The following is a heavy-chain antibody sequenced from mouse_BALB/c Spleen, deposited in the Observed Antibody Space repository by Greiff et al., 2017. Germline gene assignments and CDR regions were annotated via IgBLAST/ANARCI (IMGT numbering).Heavy chain of an antibody. CDR1: GFSLTSYG. CDR2: IWAGGST. Sequence: QVQLKESGPGLVAPSQSLSITCTVSGFSLTSYGVHWVRQPPGKGLEWLGVIWAGGSTNYNSALMSRLSISKDNSKSQVFLKMNSLQTDDTAMYYCARGLPSNYYGSSLYFDYWGQGTTLTVSS. D-gene: IGHD1-1*01. CDR3: ARGLPSNYYGSSLYFDY. J-gene: IGHJ2*01. V-gene: IGHV2-9*02.